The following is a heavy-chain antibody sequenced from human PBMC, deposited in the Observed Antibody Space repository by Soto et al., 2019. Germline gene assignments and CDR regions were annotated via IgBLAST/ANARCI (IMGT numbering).Heavy chain of an antibody. CDR3: ARDTPPGVLSYYYYGMDV. Sequence: PSETLSLTCTVSGGSISSSSYYWSWIRQAPGKGLEWIGYISYSGSTYYNLSLKSRVTISVDTSKNQFFLKLNSVTAADTAAYYCARDTPPGVLSYYYYGMDVWGQGTTVTVSS. J-gene: IGHJ6*02. CDR2: ISYSGST. CDR1: GGSISSSSYY. D-gene: IGHD7-27*01. V-gene: IGHV4-31*03.